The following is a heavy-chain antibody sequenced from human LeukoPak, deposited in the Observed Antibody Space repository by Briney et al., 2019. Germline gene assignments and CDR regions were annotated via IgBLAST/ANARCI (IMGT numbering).Heavy chain of an antibody. CDR1: GYTFTSYA. V-gene: IGHV1-3*01. CDR2: INAGNGNT. Sequence: ASVKVSCKASGYTFTSYAMHWVRQAPGQRLEWMGWINAGNGNTKYSQKFQGRVTITRDTSASTAYMELSSLRSEDKAVYYCARCVLHYNWNHFDYWGQGTLVTVSS. J-gene: IGHJ4*02. D-gene: IGHD1-20*01. CDR3: ARCVLHYNWNHFDY.